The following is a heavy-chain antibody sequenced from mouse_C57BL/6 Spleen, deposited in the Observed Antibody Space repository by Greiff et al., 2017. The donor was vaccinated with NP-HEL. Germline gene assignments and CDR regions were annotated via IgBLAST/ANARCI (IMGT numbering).Heavy chain of an antibody. Sequence: VQLQQPGAELVKPGASVKLSCKASGYTFTSYWITWVKQRPGQGLEWIGDIYPGSGSTNYNEKFKSKATLTVDTSSSTAYMQLSSLTSEDTAVYDCERSTHWYFGGWGTAATVTVAS. CDR2: IYPGSGST. D-gene: IGHD5-1*01. V-gene: IGHV1-55*01. CDR1: GYTFTSYW. J-gene: IGHJ1*03. CDR3: ERSTHWYFGG.